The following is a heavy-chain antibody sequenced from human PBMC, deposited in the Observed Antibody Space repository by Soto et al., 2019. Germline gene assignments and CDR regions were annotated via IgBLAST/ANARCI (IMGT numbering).Heavy chain of an antibody. Sequence: GGSLRLSCAASGFTFSSYAMSWVRQAPGKGLEWVSGISGSGGSTYYADSVKGRFTISRDNSKNTLYLQMNGPRAEDTGVYSCEKSGSDLPNWLDPWGHGTLVTVSS. D-gene: IGHD1-26*01. V-gene: IGHV3-23*01. CDR3: EKSGSDLPNWLDP. J-gene: IGHJ5*02. CDR2: ISGSGGST. CDR1: GFTFSSYA.